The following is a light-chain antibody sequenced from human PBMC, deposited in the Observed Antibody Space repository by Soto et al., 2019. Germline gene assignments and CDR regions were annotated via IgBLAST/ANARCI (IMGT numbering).Light chain of an antibody. CDR3: QTWGAGTVV. V-gene: IGLV4-69*01. CDR1: SGHSSYA. CDR2: LNSDGSH. J-gene: IGLJ2*01. Sequence: QLVLTQSPSASASLGASVKLTCTLSSGHSSYAIAWHQQQPEKGPRYLMKLNSDGSHSKGDGIPDRFSGSSSGAERYLTIYSLQSEDEADYYCQTWGAGTVVFGGGTKVTVL.